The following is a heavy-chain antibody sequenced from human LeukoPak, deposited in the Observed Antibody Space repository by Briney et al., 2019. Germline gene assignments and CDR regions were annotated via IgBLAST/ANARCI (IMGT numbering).Heavy chain of an antibody. CDR2: IKQDGSEK. D-gene: IGHD3-22*01. Sequence: KPGGSLRLSCAASGFTFSSYWMSWVRQAPGKGLEWVANIKQDGSEKYYVDSVKGRFTISRDNAKNSLYLQMNSLRAEDTAVYYCAKNGNYYDSSGYYYYWGQGTLVTVSS. CDR3: AKNGNYYDSSGYYYY. J-gene: IGHJ4*02. CDR1: GFTFSSYW. V-gene: IGHV3-7*03.